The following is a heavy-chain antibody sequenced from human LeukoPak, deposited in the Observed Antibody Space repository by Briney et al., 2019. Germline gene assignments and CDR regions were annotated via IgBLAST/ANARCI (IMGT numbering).Heavy chain of an antibody. D-gene: IGHD3-10*01. CDR1: GGSISGYY. V-gene: IGHV4-59*01. Sequence: SETLSLTCTVSGGSISGYYWSWIRQPPGKGLEWIGYIYYSGGINYNSSLKSRVTISVDTSRNQFSLKLSSMTAADTAVYYCAGDYNSGSYRFDFWGRGSLVTVSS. CDR2: IYYSGGI. J-gene: IGHJ4*02. CDR3: AGDYNSGSYRFDF.